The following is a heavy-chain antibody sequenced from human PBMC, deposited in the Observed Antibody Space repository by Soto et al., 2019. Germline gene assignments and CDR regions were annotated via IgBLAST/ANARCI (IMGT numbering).Heavy chain of an antibody. CDR2: INHSGST. V-gene: IGHV4-34*01. CDR3: SRDEHMVLLPNRLKGCNWFDP. D-gene: IGHD3-16*01. J-gene: IGHJ5*02. Sequence: SETLSLTCAVYGGSFSGFYWSWIRQPPGKGLEWIGEINHSGSTNSNPSLKSRVTISIDTSKNQFSLKLSSVSASETAVYYWSRDEHMVLLPNRLKGCNWFDPWGQGTLVTVSS. CDR1: GGSFSGFY.